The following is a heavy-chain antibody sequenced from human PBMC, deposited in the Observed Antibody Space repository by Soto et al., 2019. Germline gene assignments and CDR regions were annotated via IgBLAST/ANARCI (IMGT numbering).Heavy chain of an antibody. CDR2: ISNSGST. CDR3: ARDPAP. CDR1: GGSIRSGGYY. J-gene: IGHJ5*02. V-gene: IGHV4-31*03. Sequence: QVQLQESGPGLLKPSQTLSLTCTVSGGSIRSGGYYWSWFRQHPGKGREWIGYISNSGSTYYNPSLKSRVTISADTSKNQFSLKLSSVTAADTAVYYCARDPAPWGQGTLVTVSS.